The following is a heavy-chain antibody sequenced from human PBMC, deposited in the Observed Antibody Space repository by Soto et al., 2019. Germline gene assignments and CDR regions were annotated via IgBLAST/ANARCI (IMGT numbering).Heavy chain of an antibody. Sequence: SETLSLTCTVSGGSISSGGYYWSWIRQHPGKGLEWIGYIYYSGSTYYNPSLKSRVTISVDTSKNQFSLKLSSVTAADTAVYYCARDRIVGGLFDYWGQGTLVTVSS. J-gene: IGHJ4*02. CDR2: IYYSGST. V-gene: IGHV4-31*03. D-gene: IGHD1-26*01. CDR1: GGSISSGGYY. CDR3: ARDRIVGGLFDY.